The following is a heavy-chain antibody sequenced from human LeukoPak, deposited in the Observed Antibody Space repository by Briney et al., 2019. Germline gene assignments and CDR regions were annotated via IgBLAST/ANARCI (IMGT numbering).Heavy chain of an antibody. V-gene: IGHV3-30-3*01. D-gene: IGHD3-10*01. CDR2: ISYDGSNK. CDR3: ARDYGSGTYYNSPHDY. Sequence: GGSLRLSCAASGFTFSSYAMHWVRQAPGKGLEWVAVISYDGSNKYYADSVKGRFTISRDNSKNTLYLQMNSLRAEDTAVYYCARDYGSGTYYNSPHDYWGQGTLVTVSS. CDR1: GFTFSSYA. J-gene: IGHJ4*02.